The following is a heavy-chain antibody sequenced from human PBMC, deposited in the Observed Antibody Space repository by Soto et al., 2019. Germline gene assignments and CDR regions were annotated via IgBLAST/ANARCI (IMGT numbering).Heavy chain of an antibody. J-gene: IGHJ6*02. CDR2: IKTNTEGGTT. V-gene: IGHV3-15*07. D-gene: IGHD2-15*01. CDR1: GLTISNAW. CDR3: TTGSVEGV. Sequence: EVQLVESGGGFIYPGGSLRLSCAASGLTISNAWMNWVRQAPGKGLEWVGRIKTNTEGGTTDYAAAVKGRFTVSRDDSKNTLYLQMNSLKTADTAMYYCTTGSVEGVWGQGTTVTVSS.